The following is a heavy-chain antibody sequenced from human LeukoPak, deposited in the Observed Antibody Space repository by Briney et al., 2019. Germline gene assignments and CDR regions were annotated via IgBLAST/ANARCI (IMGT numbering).Heavy chain of an antibody. CDR3: ARERRGYYDSSGYYAEY. CDR2: INSDGSST. Sequence: GGSLRLSCAASGFTFSSYWMHWVRQAPGKGLVWVSRINSDGSSTSYADSVKGRFTISRDNAKNTLYLQMNSLRAEDTAVYYWARERRGYYDSSGYYAEYWGQGTLVTVSS. J-gene: IGHJ4*02. D-gene: IGHD3-22*01. V-gene: IGHV3-74*01. CDR1: GFTFSSYW.